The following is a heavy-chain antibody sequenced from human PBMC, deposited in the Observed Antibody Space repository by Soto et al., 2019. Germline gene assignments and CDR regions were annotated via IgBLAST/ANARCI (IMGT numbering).Heavy chain of an antibody. CDR1: GFTFRSYG. CDR3: AKRELDDR. J-gene: IGHJ4*02. Sequence: SLRLSCAASGFTFRSYGMSWVRQAPSKGLEWISGISDNGGRTDYADSVKGRFTISRDNSKNTLFLQMNTLTAEDTAVYYCAKRELDDRWGQGTLVTSPQ. CDR2: ISDNGGRT. D-gene: IGHD1-7*01. V-gene: IGHV3-23*01.